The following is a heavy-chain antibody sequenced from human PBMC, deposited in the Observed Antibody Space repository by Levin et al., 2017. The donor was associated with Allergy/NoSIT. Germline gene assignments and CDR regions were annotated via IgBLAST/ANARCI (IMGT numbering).Heavy chain of an antibody. V-gene: IGHV3-23*01. CDR3: AKAGGQENYDFWSGYYGGYYYGMDV. CDR1: GFTFSSYA. D-gene: IGHD3-3*01. Sequence: GESLKISCAASGFTFSSYAMSWVRQAPGKGLEWVSAISGSGGSTYYADSVKGRFTISRDNSKNTLYLQMNSLRAEDTAVYYCAKAGGQENYDFWSGYYGGYYYGMDVWGQGTTVTVSS. J-gene: IGHJ6*02. CDR2: ISGSGGST.